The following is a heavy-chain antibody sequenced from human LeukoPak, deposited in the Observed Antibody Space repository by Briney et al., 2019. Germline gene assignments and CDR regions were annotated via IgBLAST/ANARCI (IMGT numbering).Heavy chain of an antibody. CDR1: GFSLSTRGVG. J-gene: IGHJ3*02. D-gene: IGHD3-22*01. CDR3: AHRHYFDSVDRDGFDN. CDR2: IYWDDDK. Sequence: SGPTLVNPTQTLTLTCTFPGFSLSTRGVGVGWIRQPPGKALEGLTLIYWDDDKPYSPSLKRRLTITKDTSKNQVVLTMTNMDPMDTATYFCAHRHYFDSVDRDGFDNWGQGTMVTVSS. V-gene: IGHV2-5*02.